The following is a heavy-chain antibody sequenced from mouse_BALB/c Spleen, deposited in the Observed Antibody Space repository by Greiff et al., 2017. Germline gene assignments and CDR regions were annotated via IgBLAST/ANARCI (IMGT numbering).Heavy chain of an antibody. D-gene: IGHD4-1*01. CDR2: ISDGGSYT. CDR1: GFTFSDYY. J-gene: IGHJ4*01. V-gene: IGHV5-4*02. CDR3: ARGPGVFYAMDY. Sequence: DVHLVESGGGLVKPGGSLKLSCAASGFTFSDYYMYWVRQTPEKRLEWVATISDGGSYTYYPDSVKGRFTISRDNAKNNLYLQMSSLKSEDTAMYYCARGPGVFYAMDYWGQGTSVTVSS.